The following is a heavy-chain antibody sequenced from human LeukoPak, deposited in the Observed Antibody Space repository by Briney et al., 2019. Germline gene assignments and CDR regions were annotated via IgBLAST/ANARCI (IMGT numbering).Heavy chain of an antibody. J-gene: IGHJ6*03. CDR1: GGSISSSNW. D-gene: IGHD2-2*01. Sequence: PSETLSLTCAVSGGSISSSNWWSWVRQPPGKGLEWIGEIYHSGSTNYNPSLKSRVTISVDKSKNQFSLKLSSVAAADTAVYYCASQGCSSTSCRFPRYYYMDVWGKGTTVTVSS. V-gene: IGHV4-4*02. CDR3: ASQGCSSTSCRFPRYYYMDV. CDR2: IYHSGST.